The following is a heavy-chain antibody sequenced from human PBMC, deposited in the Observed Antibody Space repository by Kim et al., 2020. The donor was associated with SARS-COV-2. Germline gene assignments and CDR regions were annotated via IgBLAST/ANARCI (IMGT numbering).Heavy chain of an antibody. V-gene: IGHV3-33*01. D-gene: IGHD5-12*01. CDR3: ARDEGSRSGSKFFYYYGVDV. J-gene: IGHJ6*02. CDR1: GFIFNDYG. CDR2: IWHDGINK. Sequence: GGSLRLSCAASGFIFNDYGMHWVRQAPGKGLEWVAFIWHDGINKYYADSVKGRFTISRDNSKNTLYLQMSSLRDEDTAVYYCARDEGSRSGSKFFYYYGVDVWGQGTTVTVSS.